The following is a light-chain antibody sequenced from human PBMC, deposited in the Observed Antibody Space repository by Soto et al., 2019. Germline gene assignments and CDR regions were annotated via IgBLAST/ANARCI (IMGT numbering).Light chain of an antibody. V-gene: IGKV3-20*01. CDR3: QQYGTRWT. Sequence: EIVLTQSPGTLSLSPGERATLSCRASQSVSSNYLAWYQQKPGQAPRLLIYRASSRATGIPDRFSGSGSGTDFTITISRLEPEDFAVYYCQQYGTRWTFGQGTKVEFK. CDR2: RAS. J-gene: IGKJ1*01. CDR1: QSVSSNY.